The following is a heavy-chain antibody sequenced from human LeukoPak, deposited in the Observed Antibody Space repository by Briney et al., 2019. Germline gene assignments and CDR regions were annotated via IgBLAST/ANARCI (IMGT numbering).Heavy chain of an antibody. CDR2: INHSGST. CDR1: GGSFSGYY. J-gene: IGHJ3*02. CDR3: ARGEDLSFGI. V-gene: IGHV4-34*01. Sequence: SETLSLTCAVYGGSFSGYYWSWIRQPPGKGLEWIGEINHSGSTNYNPSLKSRVTISVDTSKNQFSLKLSSVTAADTAVYYCARGEDLSFGIWGQGTMVTVSS. D-gene: IGHD3/OR15-3a*01.